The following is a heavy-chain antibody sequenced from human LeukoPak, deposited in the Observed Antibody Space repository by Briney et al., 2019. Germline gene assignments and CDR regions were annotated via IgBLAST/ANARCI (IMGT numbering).Heavy chain of an antibody. CDR2: IYPGDSDT. D-gene: IGHD6-13*01. CDR3: ARFLQLGYLDY. J-gene: IGHJ4*02. Sequence: GESLKISCKGSGDSITSYWIAWVRQMPGKGLEWMGIIYPGDSDTRYSPSFQGQVTISADKSISTAYLQWSSLKASDTAMYYCARFLQLGYLDYWGQGTLVTVSS. CDR1: GDSITSYW. V-gene: IGHV5-51*01.